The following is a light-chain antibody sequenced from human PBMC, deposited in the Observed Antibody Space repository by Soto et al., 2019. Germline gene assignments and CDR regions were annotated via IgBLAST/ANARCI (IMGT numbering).Light chain of an antibody. V-gene: IGLV1-51*01. J-gene: IGLJ2*01. CDR2: DNN. CDR1: SSNIGNNY. Sequence: QSVLTQPPSVSAAPGQKVTISCSGSSSNIGNNYVSWYQQLPGTAPKLLIYDNNKRPSGIPDRFSGSKSGTSATLGITGRQTGDEADYYCGTCDSSLSAPVFGGGTKLTVL. CDR3: GTCDSSLSAPV.